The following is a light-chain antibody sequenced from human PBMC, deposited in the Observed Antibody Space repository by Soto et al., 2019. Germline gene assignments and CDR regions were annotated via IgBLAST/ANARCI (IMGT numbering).Light chain of an antibody. Sequence: QSVLTQPASVSGSPGQSITISCTGTSSDVGSYNLVSWYQHHPGKAPKFIIYEDSKRPSGVSNRFSGSKSGNTASLTISGLQPEDEADYYCCSYAGSSTYVFGSGTKLTVL. CDR2: EDS. V-gene: IGLV2-23*01. CDR1: SSDVGSYNL. J-gene: IGLJ6*01. CDR3: CSYAGSSTYV.